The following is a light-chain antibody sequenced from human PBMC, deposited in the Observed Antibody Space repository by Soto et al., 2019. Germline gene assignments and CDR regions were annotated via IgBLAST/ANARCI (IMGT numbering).Light chain of an antibody. V-gene: IGLV4-69*01. Sequence: QLVLTQSPSASASLGASVKLTCTLSSGHSSNAIAWHQQQPEKGPRYLMKLNSDGSHSKGDGIPDRFSGSSSGAERYLTISSPQSEDEADSYCRTWGTGPWVFRGGTKVIVL. J-gene: IGLJ3*02. CDR1: SGHSSNA. CDR2: LNSDGSH. CDR3: RTWGTGPWV.